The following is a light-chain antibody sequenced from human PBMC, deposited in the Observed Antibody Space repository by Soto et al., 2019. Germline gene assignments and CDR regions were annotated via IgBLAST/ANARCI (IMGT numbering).Light chain of an antibody. Sequence: QSLLAQHASVSGSPGQSITISCTGTSSDVGTYTLVSWYQQHPGKAPKLVIYEVNKRPAGVSKRFSGSKSGDTASLTISGLQAEDEADYYCSSYAGAITFYVFGTGTKVTVL. V-gene: IGLV2-23*02. CDR1: SSDVGTYTL. CDR2: EVN. CDR3: SSYAGAITFYV. J-gene: IGLJ1*01.